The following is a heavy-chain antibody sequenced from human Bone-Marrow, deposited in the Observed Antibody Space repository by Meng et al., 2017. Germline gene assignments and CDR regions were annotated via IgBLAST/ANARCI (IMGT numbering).Heavy chain of an antibody. D-gene: IGHD3-22*01. CDR3: ARDTYYYDSVTQPFD. Sequence: QVQLQESGPGLVKPSQTLSLTGTVSGGSLSSGDYYWSWIRQPPGKGLEWIGYIYYSGSTSYNPSLKSRVSISADTSKNQFSLKLSSVTAADTAVYYCARDTYYYDSVTQPFDWGQGTLVTVSS. CDR1: GGSLSSGDYY. J-gene: IGHJ4*02. V-gene: IGHV4-30-4*01. CDR2: IYYSGST.